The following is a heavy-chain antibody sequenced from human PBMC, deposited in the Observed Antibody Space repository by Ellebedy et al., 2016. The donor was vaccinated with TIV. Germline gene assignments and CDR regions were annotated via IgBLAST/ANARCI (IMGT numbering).Heavy chain of an antibody. CDR2: MSHDESNE. V-gene: IGHV3-30*01. Sequence: PGGSLRLSCAASGFTFSNSAMHWVRQAPGKGLEWVAVMSHDESNEYYADSVTGRFTISRDNSKNTLYLEMPSLRTEDTAVYYCARSGARAVTPDYWGQGTLVTVSS. CDR3: ARSGARAVTPDY. CDR1: GFTFSNSA. J-gene: IGHJ4*02. D-gene: IGHD2-21*02.